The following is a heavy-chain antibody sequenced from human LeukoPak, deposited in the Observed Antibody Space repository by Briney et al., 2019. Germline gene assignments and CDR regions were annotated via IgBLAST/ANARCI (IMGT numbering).Heavy chain of an antibody. Sequence: GGSLRLSCAASGFTFSSYNMNWVRQAPGKGLEWVSYISSGSSTIYYADSVKGRFTISRDNAKNSLYLQMNGLRAEDSAVYYCARSSGYWGQGILVTVSS. J-gene: IGHJ4*02. D-gene: IGHD3-10*01. V-gene: IGHV3-48*01. CDR1: GFTFSSYN. CDR3: ARSSGY. CDR2: ISSGSSTI.